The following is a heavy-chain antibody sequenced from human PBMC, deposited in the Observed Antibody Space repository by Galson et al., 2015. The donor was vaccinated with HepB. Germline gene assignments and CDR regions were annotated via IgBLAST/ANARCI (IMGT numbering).Heavy chain of an antibody. V-gene: IGHV2-26*01. D-gene: IGHD6-19*01. CDR1: GFSLSNARMG. CDR3: ARIVKVDRSGWWYYIDY. J-gene: IGHJ4*02. CDR2: IFSNDEK. Sequence: PALVKPTQTLTLTCTVSGFSLSNARMGVSWIRQPPGKALEWLAHIFSNDEKSYSTSLKSRLTISKDTSKSQVVLTMTNMDPVDTATYYCARIVKVDRSGWWYYIDYWGQGTLVTVSS.